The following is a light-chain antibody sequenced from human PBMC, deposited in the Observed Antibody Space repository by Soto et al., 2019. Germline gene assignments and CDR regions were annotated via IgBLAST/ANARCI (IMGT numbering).Light chain of an antibody. CDR1: QGIRND. J-gene: IGKJ1*01. Sequence: AIKMTQSPSSLSASVGDRVTITCRASQGIRNDLGWYQEKPGKAPRLLIYAASTLQSGVPSRFSGSGSGTDFTLTISSLQPEDFATYYCLQDYNYPRTFGQGTKVEIK. CDR3: LQDYNYPRT. CDR2: AAS. V-gene: IGKV1-6*01.